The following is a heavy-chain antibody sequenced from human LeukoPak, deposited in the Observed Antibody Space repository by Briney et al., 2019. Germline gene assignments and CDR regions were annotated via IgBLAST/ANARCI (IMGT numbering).Heavy chain of an antibody. CDR3: GRDDTYDSSGYGDY. V-gene: IGHV4-4*07. CDR1: GVSLSSYY. Sequence: SETLSLTCTVSGVSLSSYYWSWIRQPPGKGLEYIGRVHSSGSTNYNPSLKSRVTMSVDTSKNQFSLKLSSVTAADKALYYCGRDDTYDSSGYGDYWGQGTLVTVSS. D-gene: IGHD3-22*01. J-gene: IGHJ4*02. CDR2: VHSSGST.